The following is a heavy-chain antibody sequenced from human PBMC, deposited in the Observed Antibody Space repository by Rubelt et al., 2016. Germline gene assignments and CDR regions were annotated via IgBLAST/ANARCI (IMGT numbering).Heavy chain of an antibody. J-gene: IGHJ5*02. CDR1: GGSISSSSYY. CDR3: ANSRGCSGGSCYSSNWFDP. D-gene: IGHD2-15*01. V-gene: IGHV4-39*01. Sequence: QLQLQESGPGLVKPSETLSLTCTVSGGSISSSSYYWDWIRQPPGKGLEWIGSIYYSGSTSYNPSLKSWGPISLDMLKNHFSLRLGSVTAADTAVYYCANSRGCSGGSCYSSNWFDPWGQGTLVTVSS. CDR2: IYYSGST.